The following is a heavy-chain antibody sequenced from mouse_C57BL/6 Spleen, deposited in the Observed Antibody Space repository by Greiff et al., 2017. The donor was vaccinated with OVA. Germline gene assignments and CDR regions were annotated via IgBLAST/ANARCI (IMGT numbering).Heavy chain of an antibody. J-gene: IGHJ1*03. CDR3: ARDSNYEGYFDV. V-gene: IGHV1-82*01. CDR2: IYPGDGDT. CDR1: GYAFSSSW. D-gene: IGHD2-5*01. Sequence: QVQLQQSGPELVKPGASVKISCKASGYAFSSSWMNWVKQRPGKGLEWIGRIYPGDGDTNYNEKFKGKATLTADKSSSTAYMQLSSLTSEDSAVYFCARDSNYEGYFDVWGTGTTVTVSS.